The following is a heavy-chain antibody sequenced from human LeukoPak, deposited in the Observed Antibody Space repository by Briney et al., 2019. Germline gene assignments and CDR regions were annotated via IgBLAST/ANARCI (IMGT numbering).Heavy chain of an antibody. CDR2: ISSSSATI. CDR1: GFTFNTYS. V-gene: IGHV3-48*04. CDR3: ARGRDLFDS. J-gene: IGHJ4*02. Sequence: PGGSLRLSCVASGFTFNTYSMNWFRQAPGKGLEWISYISSSSATIYCADSVKGRFTISRDNAKNSLYLQMNSLRAEDTAVYYCARGRDLFDSWGRGTLVIVSS.